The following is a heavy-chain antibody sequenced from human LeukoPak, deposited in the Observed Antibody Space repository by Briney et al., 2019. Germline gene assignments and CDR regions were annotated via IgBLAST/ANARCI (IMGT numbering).Heavy chain of an antibody. CDR2: IYTSGST. CDR1: GGSISSYY. CDR3: ARVNYRSGSFSSWFDP. Sequence: SETLSLTCTVSGGSISSYYWSWIRQPAGKGLEWIGRIYTSGSTNYNPSLKSRVTMSVGTSKNQFSLKLSSVTATDTAMYYCARVNYRSGSFSSWFDPWGQGTLVTVSS. J-gene: IGHJ5*02. D-gene: IGHD3-10*01. V-gene: IGHV4-4*07.